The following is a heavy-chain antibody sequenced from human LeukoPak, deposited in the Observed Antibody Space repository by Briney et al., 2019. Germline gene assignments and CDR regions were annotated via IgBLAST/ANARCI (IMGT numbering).Heavy chain of an antibody. CDR2: INPSGGST. CDR1: GYTFPSYY. V-gene: IGHV1-46*01. Sequence: ASVKVSCKASGYTFPSYYMHWVRQAPGQGLEWMGIINPSGGSTSYAQKFQGRVTMTRDTSTSTVYMELSSLRSEDTAVYYCARAPRTTVTTRGWWFDPWGQGTLVTVSS. CDR3: ARAPRTTVTTRGWWFDP. D-gene: IGHD4-17*01. J-gene: IGHJ5*02.